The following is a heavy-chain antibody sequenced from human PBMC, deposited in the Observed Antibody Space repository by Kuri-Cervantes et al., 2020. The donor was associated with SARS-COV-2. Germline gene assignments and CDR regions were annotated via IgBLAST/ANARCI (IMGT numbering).Heavy chain of an antibody. CDR1: GFTFSTYA. V-gene: IGHV3-23*01. J-gene: IGHJ4*02. CDR3: AKWDVIVVVAAPELHY. CDR2: ISGSGGST. Sequence: GGSLRLSCAASGFTFSTYAMTWVRQAPGKGLEWVSAISGSGGSTYYADSVQGRFTISRDNSKNTLYLQINSLRAEDTAVYYCAKWDVIVVVAAPELHYWGQGTLVTVSS. D-gene: IGHD2-15*01.